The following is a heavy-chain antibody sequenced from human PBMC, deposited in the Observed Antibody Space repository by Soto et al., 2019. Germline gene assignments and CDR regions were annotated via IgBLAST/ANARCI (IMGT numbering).Heavy chain of an antibody. CDR2: IYYSGST. V-gene: IGHV4-39*01. J-gene: IGHJ3*02. Sequence: SETLSLTCTVSGGSISSSSYYWGWIRQPPGKGLEWIGSIYYSGSTYSNPSLKRRVTISVDTSKNQFSLKLSLVTAADTAVYYCASYDFWSGYYAFDIWGQGTMVTVSS. CDR3: ASYDFWSGYYAFDI. D-gene: IGHD3-3*01. CDR1: GGSISSSSYY.